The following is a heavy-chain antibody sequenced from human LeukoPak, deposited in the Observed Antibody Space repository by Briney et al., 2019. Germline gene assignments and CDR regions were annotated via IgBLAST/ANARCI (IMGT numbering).Heavy chain of an antibody. Sequence: ASVKVSCKTSEYTFIEHYIHWVRQAPGQGFEWIGWINPNSGGANYAQKFQGRLTMTRDTSINTVYMGLSRLGSDDTAVYFCAKGRVVAGTKTLGYHWFDPWGRGTLVTVSS. CDR1: EYTFIEHY. CDR2: INPNSGGA. J-gene: IGHJ5*02. V-gene: IGHV1-2*02. D-gene: IGHD6-19*01. CDR3: AKGRVVAGTKTLGYHWFDP.